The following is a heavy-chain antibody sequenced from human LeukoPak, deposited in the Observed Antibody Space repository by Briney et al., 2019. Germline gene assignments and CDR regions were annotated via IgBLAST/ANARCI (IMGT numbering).Heavy chain of an antibody. Sequence: PSETLSLTCAVSGGSFSGYYWSWIRQPPGKGLEWIGEINQRGSTNYTPSLKSRVTISADTSKNQFSLQLSSVTAADTAVYYCAREPSGYCSNTSCQSRYMDVWGKGTTVTVSS. D-gene: IGHD2-2*01. CDR1: GGSFSGYY. CDR3: AREPSGYCSNTSCQSRYMDV. V-gene: IGHV4-34*01. J-gene: IGHJ6*03. CDR2: INQRGST.